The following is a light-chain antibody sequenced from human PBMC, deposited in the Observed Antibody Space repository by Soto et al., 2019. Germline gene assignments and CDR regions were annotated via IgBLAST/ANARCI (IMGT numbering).Light chain of an antibody. CDR1: QTVSSNY. J-gene: IGKJ4*01. CDR2: GAS. CDR3: QQYGSSPKIT. V-gene: IGKV3-20*01. Sequence: EIVLTQSPGTLSLSPGERATLSCRARQTVSSNYLAWYQQKPGQAPRLLIYGASSRATGIPDRFSGSGSGTDFTLTISRLEPEDFAVYYCQQYGSSPKITFGGGTKVEIK.